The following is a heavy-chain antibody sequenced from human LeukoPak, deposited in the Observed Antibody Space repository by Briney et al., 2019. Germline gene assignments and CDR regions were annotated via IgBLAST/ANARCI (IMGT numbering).Heavy chain of an antibody. J-gene: IGHJ4*02. CDR1: GFTFSSYA. V-gene: IGHV3-30-3*01. Sequence: GGSLRLSCAASGFTFSSYAMSWVRQAPGKGLEWVAVISYDGSNKYYADSVKGRFTISRDNSKNTLYLQMNSLRAEDTAVYYCARDELYGGYSYAYYFDYWGQGTLVTVSS. CDR2: ISYDGSNK. D-gene: IGHD5-18*01. CDR3: ARDELYGGYSYAYYFDY.